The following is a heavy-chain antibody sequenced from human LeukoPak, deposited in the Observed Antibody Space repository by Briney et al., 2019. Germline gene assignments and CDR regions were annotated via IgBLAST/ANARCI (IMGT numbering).Heavy chain of an antibody. CDR3: AISSAWYHDGFDI. V-gene: IGHV1-8*01. J-gene: IGHJ3*02. CDR2: MNPNSGDT. CDR1: GYAFTSYD. Sequence: GASVEVSCKASGYAFTSYDVHWVRQGIGQGLEWMGWMNPNSGDTGYTEKFQDRVTMTRDTSRRVAYMQLSSLRSDDTAVYYCAISSAWYHDGFDIWGQGTMVSVSS. D-gene: IGHD6-19*01.